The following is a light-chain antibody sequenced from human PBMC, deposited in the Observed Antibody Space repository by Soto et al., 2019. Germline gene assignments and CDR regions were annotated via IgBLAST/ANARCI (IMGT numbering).Light chain of an antibody. CDR1: QGTSSY. V-gene: IGKV1D-8*03. J-gene: IGKJ1*01. Sequence: VIWMTQSPSILSASTGERVTITFLMRQGTSSYLAWYQQKPGQAPELLIYAASTRHTGVPARFSGSGSGTEFTLTISCLQSEDFAIYYCQQYSKWPRTFGQGTKVDIK. CDR2: AAS. CDR3: QQYSKWPRT.